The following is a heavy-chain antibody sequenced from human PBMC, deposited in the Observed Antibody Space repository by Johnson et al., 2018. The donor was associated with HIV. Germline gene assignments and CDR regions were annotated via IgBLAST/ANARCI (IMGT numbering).Heavy chain of an antibody. Sequence: QLVESGGGVVRPGGSLRPPCAASGFTFDDYAMHWVRQAPRKGLEWVSGIRWNSGSIGYADSVTGRFTISKDNAKNSLYLQMNSLRAEDTALYYCAKQYSSSWYGNAFDIWGQGTMVTVSS. V-gene: IGHV3-9*01. CDR2: IRWNSGSI. J-gene: IGHJ3*02. CDR1: GFTFDDYA. D-gene: IGHD6-13*01. CDR3: AKQYSSSWYGNAFDI.